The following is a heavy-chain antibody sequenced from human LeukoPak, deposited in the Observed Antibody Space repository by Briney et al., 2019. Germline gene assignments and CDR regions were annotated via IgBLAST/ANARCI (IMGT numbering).Heavy chain of an antibody. V-gene: IGHV3-7*01. CDR3: ARVGYNGWNFEN. CDR2: ISQDVSHK. D-gene: IGHD5-12*01. J-gene: IGHJ4*02. CDR1: GFTFSSYW. Sequence: PGGSLRLSCAASGFTFSSYWMSWVRQAPGKGLQSVAYISQDVSHKYYVDSVKGRFTISRDNAKNSLHLEMISLRAEDTALYYCARVGYNGWNFENWGQGTLVTVSS.